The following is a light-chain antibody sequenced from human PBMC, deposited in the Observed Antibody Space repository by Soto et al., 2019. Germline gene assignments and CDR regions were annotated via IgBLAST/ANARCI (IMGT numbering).Light chain of an antibody. Sequence: QSVLAQPAAVSGSPGQSITISCTGTTSDGGGYNYVTGYQQYPGQTPKIIIYYVNRRPPGVSDRFSGSKSGNTASLIVSDLQAGDEDDYFCCSFKNTTTVVFGRAPNVAV. V-gene: IGLV2-14*03. J-gene: IGLJ1*01. CDR1: TSDGGGYNY. CDR3: CSFKNTTTVV. CDR2: YVN.